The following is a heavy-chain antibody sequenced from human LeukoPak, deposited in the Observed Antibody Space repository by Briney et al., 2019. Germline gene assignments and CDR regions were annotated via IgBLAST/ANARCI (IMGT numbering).Heavy chain of an antibody. Sequence: GGSLRLSCAASGFTFSSYWMSWVRQAPGKGLEWVANIKQDGSEKYYVDSVKGRFTISRDNAKNSLYLQMNSLRAEGTAVYYCAREMATISYDYWGQGTLVTVSP. CDR1: GFTFSSYW. V-gene: IGHV3-7*01. CDR2: IKQDGSEK. CDR3: AREMATISYDY. D-gene: IGHD5-24*01. J-gene: IGHJ4*02.